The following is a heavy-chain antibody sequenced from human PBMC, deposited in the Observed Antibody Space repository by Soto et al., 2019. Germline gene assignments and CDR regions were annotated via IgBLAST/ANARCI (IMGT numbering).Heavy chain of an antibody. J-gene: IGHJ6*04. V-gene: IGHV4-59*08. Sequence: SETLSLTCTVSGGSISSYYWSWIRQPPGKGLEWIGYIHYSGSTHYNRSLKSRVIISLDTSKSQFSLKLTSVTAADSAVYYCARHSTGLDVWGKGTTVTVSS. CDR2: IHYSGST. CDR1: GGSISSYY. D-gene: IGHD3-9*01. CDR3: ARHSTGLDV.